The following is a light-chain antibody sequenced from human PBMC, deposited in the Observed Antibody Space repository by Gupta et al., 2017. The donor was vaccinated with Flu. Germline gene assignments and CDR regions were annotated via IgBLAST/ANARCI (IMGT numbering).Light chain of an antibody. CDR1: QSISTY. Sequence: DILMTQSPSSLSASIGDRVTITCRASQSISTYLNWYQQKPGKAPKVLIYAASSLQSGVPSRFSGSGSGTDFTLTISSLQPEDFATYYCQQSYSTPRWTFGQGTKVEIK. CDR2: AAS. V-gene: IGKV1-39*01. CDR3: QQSYSTPRWT. J-gene: IGKJ1*01.